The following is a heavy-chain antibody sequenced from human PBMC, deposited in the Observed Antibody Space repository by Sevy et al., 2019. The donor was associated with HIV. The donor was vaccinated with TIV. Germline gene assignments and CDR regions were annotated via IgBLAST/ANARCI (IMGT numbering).Heavy chain of an antibody. CDR2: ISSSSSYT. D-gene: IGHD3-10*01. V-gene: IGHV3-11*06. CDR1: GFTFSDYY. Sequence: GGSLRLSCAASGFTFSDYYMNWIRQAPGKGLEWVSYISSSSSYTNYADSVKGRFTISRDNAKNSLYLQMNSLRAEDTAVYYCARDRHFGWFGELLGGDYYYMDVWGKGTTVTVSS. CDR3: ARDRHFGWFGELLGGDYYYMDV. J-gene: IGHJ6*03.